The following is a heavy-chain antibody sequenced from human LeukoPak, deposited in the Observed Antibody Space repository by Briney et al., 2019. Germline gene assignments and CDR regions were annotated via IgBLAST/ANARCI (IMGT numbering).Heavy chain of an antibody. CDR3: ARGYDFWSGYYSFDY. J-gene: IGHJ4*02. CDR1: GFTFSSYS. Sequence: GGSLRLSCAASGFTFSSYSMNWVRQAPGKGLEWVPSISSSSSCIYYAESVKGRFTISRDNAKNSLYLQMNSLRAEDTAVYYCARGYDFWSGYYSFDYWGQGTLVTVSS. V-gene: IGHV3-21*01. CDR2: ISSSSSCI. D-gene: IGHD3-3*01.